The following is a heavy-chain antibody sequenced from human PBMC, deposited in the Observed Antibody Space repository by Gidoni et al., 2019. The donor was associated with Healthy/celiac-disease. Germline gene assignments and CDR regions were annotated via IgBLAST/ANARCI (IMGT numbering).Heavy chain of an antibody. Sequence: QVQLVQSGAAVKKPGSSVKVSCKASGGTFSSYAISWVRQAPGQGLEWMGRIIPILGIANYAQKFQGRVTITADKSTSTAYMELSSLRSEDTAVYYCARDPSSYGYYYYGMDVWGQGTTVTVSS. V-gene: IGHV1-69*04. CDR2: IIPILGIA. CDR3: ARDPSSYGYYYYGMDV. J-gene: IGHJ6*02. D-gene: IGHD5-12*01. CDR1: GGTFSSYA.